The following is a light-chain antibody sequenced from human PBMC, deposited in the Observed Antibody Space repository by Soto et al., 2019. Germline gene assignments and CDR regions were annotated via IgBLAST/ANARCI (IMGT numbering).Light chain of an antibody. CDR3: QQYNRYPLT. CDR2: KAS. Sequence: DINMTTSPSAVSASLGYRFTLHCRASQSISSWVAWYQQKPGKAPKLLIYKASSLESGVPSRFSGSGSGTEFTLTISSLQPDDFATYYCQQYNRYPLTFGGATKVDIK. J-gene: IGKJ4*01. CDR1: QSISSW. V-gene: IGKV1-5*03.